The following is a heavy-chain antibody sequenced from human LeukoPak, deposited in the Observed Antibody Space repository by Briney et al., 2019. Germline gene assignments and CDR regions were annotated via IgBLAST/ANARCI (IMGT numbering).Heavy chain of an antibody. Sequence: GGSLRLSCAASGFTFSNYWMTWVRQAPGKGLEWVANLNQDGSEKYYVDSVEGRFTISRDNAKNSLYLQMNSLRAEDTAVYYCARGGSYDNSYWGQGTLVTVPS. CDR1: GFTFSNYW. CDR3: ARGGSYDNSY. V-gene: IGHV3-7*01. J-gene: IGHJ4*02. D-gene: IGHD3-10*01. CDR2: LNQDGSEK.